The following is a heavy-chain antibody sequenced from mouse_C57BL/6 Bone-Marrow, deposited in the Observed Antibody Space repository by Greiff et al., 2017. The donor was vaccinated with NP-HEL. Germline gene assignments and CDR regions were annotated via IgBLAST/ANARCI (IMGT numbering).Heavy chain of an antibody. CDR2: IHPNSGST. CDR3: ARRVYYGYFDV. V-gene: IGHV1-64*01. J-gene: IGHJ1*03. Sequence: QVQLQQPGAELVKPGASVKLSCKASGYTFTSYWMHWVKQRPGQGLEWIGMIHPNSGSTNYNEKFKSKATLTVDKSSSTAYMQLSSLTSEDSAVYYCARRVYYGYFDVWGKGTTVTVSS. CDR1: GYTFTSYW.